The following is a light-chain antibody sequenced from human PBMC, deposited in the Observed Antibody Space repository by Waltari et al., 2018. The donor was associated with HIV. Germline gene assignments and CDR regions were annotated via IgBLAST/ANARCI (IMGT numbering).Light chain of an antibody. CDR2: GAS. V-gene: IGKV3-15*01. CDR3: QQYNNWPRT. J-gene: IGKJ2*01. Sequence: EIVMTQSPATLSVSPGERATLSYRASQSVSSNLAWHQQKPGQAPRLLIYGASTRATGIPARFSGSGSGTEFTLTISSLQSEDFAVYYCQQYNNWPRTFGQGTKLEIK. CDR1: QSVSSN.